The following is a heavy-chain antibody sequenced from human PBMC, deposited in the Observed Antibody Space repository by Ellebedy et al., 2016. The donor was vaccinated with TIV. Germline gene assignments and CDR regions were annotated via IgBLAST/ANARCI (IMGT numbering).Heavy chain of an antibody. D-gene: IGHD5-12*01. CDR1: GFTFSDYY. J-gene: IGHJ4*02. Sequence: PGGSLRLSCAASGFTFSDYYMSWIRQAPGKGLEWISYISSSVTTVYYADSVKGRFTISRDNAKNSLYLQMNGLRVEDTAMYYCARVRQGSGGYNFWGQGTLVTVSS. CDR2: ISSSVTTV. CDR3: ARVRQGSGGYNF. V-gene: IGHV3-11*01.